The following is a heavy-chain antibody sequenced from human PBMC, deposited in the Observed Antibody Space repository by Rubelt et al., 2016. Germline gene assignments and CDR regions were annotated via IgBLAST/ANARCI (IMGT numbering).Heavy chain of an antibody. D-gene: IGHD6-19*01. J-gene: IGHJ4*02. CDR2: IRFDGSNP. Sequence: QVQLVESGGGVVQPGGSLRLSCAASGFTFSSYGMSWVRQAPGKGLECVTFIRFDGSNPYHADSVKGRFTISRENARNTLYMQMNSLRDEDTAVYYCAKGLGSGWGLDYWGQGTLVTVSS. CDR3: AKGLGSGWGLDY. CDR1: GFTFSSYG. V-gene: IGHV3-30*02.